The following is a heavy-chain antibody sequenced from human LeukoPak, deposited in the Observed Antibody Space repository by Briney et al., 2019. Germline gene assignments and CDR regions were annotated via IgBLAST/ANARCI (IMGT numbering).Heavy chain of an antibody. Sequence: GGSQRLSCAASGFSVRSNYISWVRQAPGKGLEWVSMIYSDGSIFHADSVKGRFTMSRDNSRNTLDLQMNSLRVEDTAVYFCARDRRRLRGMNGDGDAFDIWGQGTMVTVSS. V-gene: IGHV3-53*01. CDR1: GFSVRSNY. D-gene: IGHD1-1*01. CDR2: IYSDGSI. CDR3: ARDRRRLRGMNGDGDAFDI. J-gene: IGHJ3*02.